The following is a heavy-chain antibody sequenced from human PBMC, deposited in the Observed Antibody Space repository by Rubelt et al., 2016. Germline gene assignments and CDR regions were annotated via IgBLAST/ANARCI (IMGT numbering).Heavy chain of an antibody. CDR3: ATGQYSSGCDY. CDR2: FDPEDGET. Sequence: QGQLVQSGAEGKKPGAPGKVSCQGSGYTFNELSMHWVRQAPGKGLEGMGGFDPEDGETIYAQRFQGRVTMTEDTSTDTAYMELSSLRSEDTAVYYCATGQYSSGCDYWGQGTLVTVSS. D-gene: IGHD6-19*01. V-gene: IGHV1-24*01. J-gene: IGHJ4*02. CDR1: GYTFNELS.